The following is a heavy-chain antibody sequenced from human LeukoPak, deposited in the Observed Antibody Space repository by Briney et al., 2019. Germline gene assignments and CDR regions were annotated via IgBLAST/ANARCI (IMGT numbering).Heavy chain of an antibody. CDR3: ASQLSPFSPSSYDYVWGSYRWSLAGSYFDY. V-gene: IGHV3-48*04. J-gene: IGHJ4*02. Sequence: AGGSLRLSCGASGFTFSSFSMNWVRQAPGKGLEWVSYISSSGSTIYYADSVKGRFTISRDNARNSLYLQMNSLRAEDTAVYYCASQLSPFSPSSYDYVWGSYRWSLAGSYFDYWGQGTLVTVSS. CDR1: GFTFSSFS. CDR2: ISSSGSTI. D-gene: IGHD3-16*02.